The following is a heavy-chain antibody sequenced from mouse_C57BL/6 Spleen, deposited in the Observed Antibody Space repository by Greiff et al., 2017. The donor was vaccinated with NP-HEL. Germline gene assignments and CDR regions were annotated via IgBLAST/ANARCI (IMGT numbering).Heavy chain of an antibody. J-gene: IGHJ3*01. CDR1: GYTFTSYW. Sequence: VQLQQSGAELVMPGASVKLSCKASGYTFTSYWMHWVKQRPGQGLEWIGEIDPSDSYTNYNQKFKGKSTLTVDKSSSTAYMQLSSLTSEDSAVYYCARGWLRPWFAYWGQGTLVTVSA. V-gene: IGHV1-69*01. D-gene: IGHD2-2*01. CDR3: ARGWLRPWFAY. CDR2: IDPSDSYT.